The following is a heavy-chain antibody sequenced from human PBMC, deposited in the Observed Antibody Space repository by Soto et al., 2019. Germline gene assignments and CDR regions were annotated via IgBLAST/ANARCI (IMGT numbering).Heavy chain of an antibody. J-gene: IGHJ4*02. V-gene: IGHV3-30*18. CDR1: GFTFSSYG. CDR3: AKDGPIVGATANDY. D-gene: IGHD1-26*01. Sequence: QVQLVESGGGVVQPGRSLRLSCAASGFTFSSYGMHWVRQAPGEGLEWVAVISYDGSNKYYADSVKGRFTISRDNSKNTLYLQMNSLRAEDTAVYYCAKDGPIVGATANDYWGQGTLVTVSS. CDR2: ISYDGSNK.